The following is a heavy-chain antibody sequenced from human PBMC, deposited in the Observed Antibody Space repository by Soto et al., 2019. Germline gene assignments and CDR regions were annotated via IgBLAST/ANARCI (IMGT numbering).Heavy chain of an antibody. V-gene: IGHV3-21*01. Sequence: GGSLRLSCAASGFTFSSYSMNWVRQAPGKGLEWVSSISSSSSYIYYADSVKGRFTISRDNAKNSLYLQMNSLRAEDTAVYYCARDTHIVLLLAATVPWGPGTPVPVSS. CDR2: ISSSSSYI. J-gene: IGHJ4*01. CDR3: ARDTHIVLLLAATVP. D-gene: IGHD2-15*01. CDR1: GFTFSSYS.